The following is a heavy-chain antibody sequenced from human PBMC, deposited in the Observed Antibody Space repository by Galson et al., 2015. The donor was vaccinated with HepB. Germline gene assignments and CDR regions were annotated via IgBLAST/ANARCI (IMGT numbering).Heavy chain of an antibody. V-gene: IGHV3-30-3*01. Sequence: SLRLSCAASGFTFSSYAMHWVRQAPGKGLEWVAVISYDGSNKYYADSVKGRFTISRDNSKNTLYLQMNSLRAEDTAVYYCARGHNYDFWSGLKDDAFDIWGQGTMVTVSS. D-gene: IGHD3-3*01. CDR1: GFTFSSYA. CDR3: ARGHNYDFWSGLKDDAFDI. J-gene: IGHJ3*02. CDR2: ISYDGSNK.